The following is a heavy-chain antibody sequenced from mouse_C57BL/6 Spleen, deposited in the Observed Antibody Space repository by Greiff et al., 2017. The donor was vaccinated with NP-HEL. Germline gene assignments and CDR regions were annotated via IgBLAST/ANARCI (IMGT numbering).Heavy chain of an antibody. J-gene: IGHJ4*01. CDR3: ARRYYSNYGYAMDY. CDR1: GFTFSSYG. Sequence: EVMLVESGGDLVKPGGSLKLSCAASGFTFSSYGMSWVRQTPDKRLEWVATISSGGSYTYYPDSVKGRFTISRDNAKNTLYLQMSSLKSEDTAMYYCARRYYSNYGYAMDYWGQGTSVTVSS. V-gene: IGHV5-6*02. D-gene: IGHD2-5*01. CDR2: ISSGGSYT.